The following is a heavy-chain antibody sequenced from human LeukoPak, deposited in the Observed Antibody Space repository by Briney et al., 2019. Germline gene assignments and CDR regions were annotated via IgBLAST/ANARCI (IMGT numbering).Heavy chain of an antibody. D-gene: IGHD5-12*01. CDR2: IYYSGST. CDR3: AREGPLEGATTNYFDY. Sequence: SETLSLTCTVSGGSISSGDYYWSWIRQPPGKGLGWIGYIYYSGSTYYNPSLKSRVTISVDTSKNQFSLKLSSVTAADTAVYYCAREGPLEGATTNYFDYWGQGTLVTVSS. CDR1: GGSISSGDYY. J-gene: IGHJ4*02. V-gene: IGHV4-30-4*01.